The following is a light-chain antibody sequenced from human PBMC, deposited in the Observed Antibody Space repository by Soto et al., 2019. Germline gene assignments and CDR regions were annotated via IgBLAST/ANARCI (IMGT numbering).Light chain of an antibody. Sequence: IQMTQSPSTLSGSVGDRVTITCRASQTISSWLAWYQQKPGKAPKLLIYKASTLKSGVPSRFSGSGSGTEFTLTIGSLQPDDFATYYCQHYNSHSEAFGQGTKVELK. V-gene: IGKV1-5*03. CDR3: QHYNSHSEA. CDR2: KAS. CDR1: QTISSW. J-gene: IGKJ1*01.